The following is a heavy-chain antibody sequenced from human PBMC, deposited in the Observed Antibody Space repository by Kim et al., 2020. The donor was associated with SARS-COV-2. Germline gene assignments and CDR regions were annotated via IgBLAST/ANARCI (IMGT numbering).Heavy chain of an antibody. V-gene: IGHV1-2*02. CDR3: AREGLD. D-gene: IGHD6-19*01. Sequence: NPNSGDTNYAQKVQGRVTLTRDTSIYTAYMELSSLRSDDTAVYYCAREGLDWGQGTLVTVSS. CDR2: NPNSGDT. J-gene: IGHJ4*02.